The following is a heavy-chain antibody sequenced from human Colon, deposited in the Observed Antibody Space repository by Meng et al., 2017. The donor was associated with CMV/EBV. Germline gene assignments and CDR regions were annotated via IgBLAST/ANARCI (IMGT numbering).Heavy chain of an antibody. J-gene: IGHJ6*02. D-gene: IGHD5/OR15-5a*01. CDR1: GYTFTGYH. V-gene: IGHV1-2*02. Sequence: ASLKVSCKASGYTFTGYHMHWVRQAPGQGLEWMGWINPNSSGTNYAQKFQGRVTMTRDTSISTAYMELRRLRFDDTAIYYCARDLRLTGRNPGDYGVDVWGQGTTVTVSS. CDR2: INPNSSGT. CDR3: ARDLRLTGRNPGDYGVDV.